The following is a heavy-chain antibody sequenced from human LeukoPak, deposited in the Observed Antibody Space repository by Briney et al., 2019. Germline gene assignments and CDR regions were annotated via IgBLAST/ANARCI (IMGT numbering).Heavy chain of an antibody. J-gene: IGHJ3*02. CDR1: GFTFDEYG. D-gene: IGHD1-26*01. CDR3: AKDVGSGSYQDAFDI. V-gene: IGHV3-9*01. Sequence: GGSLRLSCAASGFTFDEYGMHWVRPAPGKGLEWVSGISWNSGSIGYADSVKGRFTISRDNAKNSLYLQMNSLRAEDTALYYCAKDVGSGSYQDAFDIWGQGTMVTVSS. CDR2: ISWNSGSI.